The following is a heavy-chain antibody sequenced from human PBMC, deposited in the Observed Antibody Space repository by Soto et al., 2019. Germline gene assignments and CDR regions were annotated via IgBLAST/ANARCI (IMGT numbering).Heavy chain of an antibody. Sequence: PGGSLRLSCAASGFTFSSYWMHWVRQAPGKGLVWVSRINSDGISTSYADSVKGRFTISRDNAKNTLYLQMNSLRAEDTAVYYCARAPPLWFGAPNGMDVWGQGTTVTVSS. J-gene: IGHJ6*02. CDR2: INSDGIST. V-gene: IGHV3-74*01. CDR1: GFTFSSYW. D-gene: IGHD3-10*01. CDR3: ARAPPLWFGAPNGMDV.